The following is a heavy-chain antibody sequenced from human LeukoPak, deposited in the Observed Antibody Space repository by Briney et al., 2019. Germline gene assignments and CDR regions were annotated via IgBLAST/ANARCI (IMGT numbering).Heavy chain of an antibody. CDR1: GGSISSYY. V-gene: IGHV4-59*01. D-gene: IGHD6-19*01. CDR3: ARDAGYSSGWYESEYYYGMDV. Sequence: SETLSLTCTVSGGSISSYYWSWIRQPPGKGLEWIGYIYYSGSTNYNPSLKSRVTISVDTSKNQFSLKLSSVTAADTAVYYCARDAGYSSGWYESEYYYGMDVWGQGTTVTVSS. J-gene: IGHJ6*02. CDR2: IYYSGST.